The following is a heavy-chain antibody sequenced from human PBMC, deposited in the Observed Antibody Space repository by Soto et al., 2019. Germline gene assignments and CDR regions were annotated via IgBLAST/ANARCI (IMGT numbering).Heavy chain of an antibody. J-gene: IGHJ3*02. Sequence: QITLKGSGPTLVKPTQTLTLTCTLSGISLSTSGVGLGWIRQTPGKALEWLALVYWNDDKHYSPALKSRLTITKDTSKSSAILTMSNLDPVDTATYDCARGLGTLQVIAFDIWGQGRVVTVS. V-gene: IGHV2-5*01. CDR2: VYWNDDK. CDR1: GISLSTSGVG. CDR3: ARGLGTLQVIAFDI. D-gene: IGHD1-7*01.